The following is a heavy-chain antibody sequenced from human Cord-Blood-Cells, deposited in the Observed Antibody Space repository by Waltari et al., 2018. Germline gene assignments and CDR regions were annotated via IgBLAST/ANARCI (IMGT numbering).Heavy chain of an antibody. CDR1: GYTFTGYY. Sequence: QVQLVQSGAEVKKPGASVKVSCKASGYTFTGYYMNWLRQAPGQGLEWRGRSNPNSGGTNDAQKFQGRVTMTRDTSISTAYMELSRLRSDDTAVYYCARDRYDFWSGYDACDIWGQGTMVTVSS. V-gene: IGHV1-2*06. D-gene: IGHD3-3*01. CDR3: ARDRYDFWSGYDACDI. J-gene: IGHJ3*02. CDR2: SNPNSGGT.